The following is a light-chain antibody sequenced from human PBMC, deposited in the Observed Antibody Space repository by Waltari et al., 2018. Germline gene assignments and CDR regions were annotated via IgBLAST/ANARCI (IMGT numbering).Light chain of an antibody. CDR3: QQYDEWPRT. CDR1: QSVNYY. CDR2: GAS. J-gene: IGKJ1*01. V-gene: IGKV3-15*01. Sequence: EVVLTQSPATLSVSPGERATLSCRANQSVNYYLAWYQQKAGQAPRLLIYGASTRATGIPARCSGSGSGTEFTLSISSLQSEDFAIYYCQQYDEWPRTFGHGTRVEI.